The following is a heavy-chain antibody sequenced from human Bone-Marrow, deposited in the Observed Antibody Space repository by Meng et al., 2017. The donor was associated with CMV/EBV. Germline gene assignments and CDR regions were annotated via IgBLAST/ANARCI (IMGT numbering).Heavy chain of an antibody. J-gene: IGHJ6*02. V-gene: IGHV3-21*01. Sequence: GESLKISCAVSEFTFSSYSMNWVRQAPGKGLEWVSSISSSSSYIYYADSVKGRFTISRDNAKNSLYLQMNSLRAEDTAVYYCARDRSHYYYYGMDVWGQGTTVTVSS. CDR1: EFTFSSYS. CDR2: ISSSSSYI. CDR3: ARDRSHYYYYGMDV.